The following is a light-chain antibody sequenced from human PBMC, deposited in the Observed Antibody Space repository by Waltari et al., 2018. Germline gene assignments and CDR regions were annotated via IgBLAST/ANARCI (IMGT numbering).Light chain of an antibody. CDR2: STN. Sequence: QTVVTQEPSMTVSPGGTVTLTCASSTGAVTSGHHPNWFQQKPGQAPRALIYSTNNKHSWPPARFSGSLLGGKAALTLSGVQPEDEADYYCLLHFHAAWVFGGGTKLTVL. CDR1: TGAVTSGHH. J-gene: IGLJ3*02. V-gene: IGLV7-43*01. CDR3: LLHFHAAWV.